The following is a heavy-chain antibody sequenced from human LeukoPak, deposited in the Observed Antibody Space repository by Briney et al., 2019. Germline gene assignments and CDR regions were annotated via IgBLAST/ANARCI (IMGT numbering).Heavy chain of an antibody. V-gene: IGHV3-21*01. D-gene: IGHD1-1*01. CDR1: GFTFSSYS. Sequence: PGGSLRLSCAASGFTFSSYSMNWVRQAPGKGLEWVSSISISSSYIYYADSVKGRFTISRDNAKNSLYLQMNSLRAEDTAVYYCARDQGVSQWNDVVGFDYWGQGTLVTVSS. J-gene: IGHJ4*02. CDR2: ISISSSYI. CDR3: ARDQGVSQWNDVVGFDY.